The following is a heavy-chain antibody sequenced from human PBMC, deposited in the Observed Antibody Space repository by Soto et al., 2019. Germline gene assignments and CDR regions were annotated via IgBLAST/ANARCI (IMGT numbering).Heavy chain of an antibody. CDR1: GGSFSGHY. D-gene: IGHD3-3*01. J-gene: IGHJ6*02. Sequence: VQLQEWGAGLVKPSETLSLTCAVYGGSFSGHYWNWIRQPPGKGLEWIGEVNESGRTNYNPSLKSRVTISVDTSKNQFSLKLASVTAAHTAIYYCARGGGLSGSKDVWGLGTTVTVS. CDR3: ARGGGLSGSKDV. CDR2: VNESGRT. V-gene: IGHV4-34*01.